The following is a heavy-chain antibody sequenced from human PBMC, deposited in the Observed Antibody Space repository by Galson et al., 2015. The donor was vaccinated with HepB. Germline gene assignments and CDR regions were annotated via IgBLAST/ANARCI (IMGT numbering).Heavy chain of an antibody. CDR1: GFTFSDYY. V-gene: IGHV3-11*03. J-gene: IGHJ4*02. Sequence: SLRLSCAASGFTFSDYYMSWIRQAPGKGLEWVSYISSSSSYTNYADSVKGRFTISRDNAKNSLYLQMNSLRAEDTAVYYCARSPATNGLVNFDYWGQGTLVTVSS. CDR2: ISSSSSYT. CDR3: ARSPATNGLVNFDY. D-gene: IGHD6-19*01.